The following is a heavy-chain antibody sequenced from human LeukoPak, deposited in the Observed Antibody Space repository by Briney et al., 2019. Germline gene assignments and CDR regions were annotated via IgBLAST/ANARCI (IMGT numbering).Heavy chain of an antibody. Sequence: SQTLSLTCTVSGGSISSGSYYWSWIRQPAGKGLEWIGRMYTSGNTNYHPSLKSRVTISADTSKNQFSLRLSSVTAADTAEYYCAREGQTYYYDSSGYYKNWFDPWGQGTLVTVSS. J-gene: IGHJ5*02. D-gene: IGHD3-22*01. CDR3: AREGQTYYYDSSGYYKNWFDP. V-gene: IGHV4-61*02. CDR2: MYTSGNT. CDR1: GGSISSGSYY.